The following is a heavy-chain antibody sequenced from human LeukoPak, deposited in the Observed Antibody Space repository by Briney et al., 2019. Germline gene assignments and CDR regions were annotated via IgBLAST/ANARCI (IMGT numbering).Heavy chain of an antibody. V-gene: IGHV3-74*01. J-gene: IGHJ4*02. CDR3: ARGYFDWPGYGVDY. CDR1: GFTFSSYW. D-gene: IGHD3-9*01. CDR2: INTDGSST. Sequence: GGSLRLSCAASGFTFSSYWMHWVRQAPGKGLVWVSRINTDGSSTSYADSVKGRFTISRDNAKNTLYLQMNSLRAEDTAVYYCARGYFDWPGYGVDYWGQGTLVTVSS.